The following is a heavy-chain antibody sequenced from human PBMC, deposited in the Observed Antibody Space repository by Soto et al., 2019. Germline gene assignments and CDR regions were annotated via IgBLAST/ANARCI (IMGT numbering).Heavy chain of an antibody. Sequence: GGSLRLSCAASGFTFSSYAMSWVRQAPGKGLEWVSAISGSGGSTYYADSVKGRFTISRDNSKNTLNLQMNSLRAEDTAVYTGAKFPESSSSDYYYGMDVWGQGTTVTVSS. V-gene: IGHV3-23*01. CDR1: GFTFSSYA. CDR3: AKFPESSSSDYYYGMDV. CDR2: ISGSGGST. J-gene: IGHJ6*02. D-gene: IGHD6-6*01.